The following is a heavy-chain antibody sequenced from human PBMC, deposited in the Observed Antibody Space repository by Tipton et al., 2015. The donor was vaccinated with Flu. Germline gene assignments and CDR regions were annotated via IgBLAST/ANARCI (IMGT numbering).Heavy chain of an antibody. CDR3: ATRRDYYDSSEFDY. D-gene: IGHD3-22*01. V-gene: IGHV4-38-2*02. CDR2: IYHSGST. Sequence: TLSLTCTVSGYSISGGFYWGWIRQPPGKGLEWIGNIYHSGSTFYNPSLKSRVTISVDTSKNQFSLKLSSVTAADTAVYYCATRRDYYDSSEFDYWGQGALVTVSS. J-gene: IGHJ4*02. CDR1: GYSISGGFY.